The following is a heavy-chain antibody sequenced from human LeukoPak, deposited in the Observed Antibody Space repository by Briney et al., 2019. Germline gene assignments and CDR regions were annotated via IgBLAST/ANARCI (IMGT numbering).Heavy chain of an antibody. CDR1: GYTFTGYY. CDR2: INPNSGGT. CDR3: ASEGCSSTNCHVLGDDNWFDP. J-gene: IGHJ5*02. Sequence: GASVKVSCKASGYTFTGYYMHWVRQAPGQGLEWMGWINPNSGGTNYAQKFQGRVTMPRDTSISTAYMELSRLRSDDTAVYYCASEGCSSTNCHVLGDDNWFDPWGQGTLVTVSS. V-gene: IGHV1-2*02. D-gene: IGHD2-2*01.